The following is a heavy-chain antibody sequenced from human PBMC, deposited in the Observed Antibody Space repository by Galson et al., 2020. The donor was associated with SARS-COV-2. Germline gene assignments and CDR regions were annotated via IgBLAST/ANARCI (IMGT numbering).Heavy chain of an antibody. CDR2: IDHRGNT. J-gene: IGHJ5*01. CDR3: VSVGEWFDS. CDR1: GGFIISDTNY. V-gene: IGHV4-39*07. Sequence: SETLSLTCTVSGGFIISDTNYWGWIRQSPGKGLEWIGSIDHRGNTFSNPSLKSRLTMSLDTSRNQFSLRLTSLTAADTGLYFCVSVGEWFDSWGLGTLVTVSS.